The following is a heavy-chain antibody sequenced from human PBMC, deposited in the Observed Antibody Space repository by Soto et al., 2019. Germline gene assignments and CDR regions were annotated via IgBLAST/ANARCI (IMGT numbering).Heavy chain of an antibody. V-gene: IGHV1-18*01. J-gene: IGHJ4*02. CDR1: GYTFTSYG. CDR3: ARGRYGDY. Sequence: QVHLVQSGSEVKKPGASVKVSCKGSGYTFTSYGITWVRQAPGQGLEWMGWISAHNGNTDYAQKLQGRVTVTRDTSTSTAYMELRSLRSDDTAVYYCARGRYGDYWGQGALVTVSS. D-gene: IGHD1-1*01. CDR2: ISAHNGNT.